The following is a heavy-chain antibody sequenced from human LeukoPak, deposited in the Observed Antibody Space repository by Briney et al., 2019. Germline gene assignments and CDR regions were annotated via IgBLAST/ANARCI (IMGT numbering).Heavy chain of an antibody. CDR2: ISPDGKYI. CDR1: GFTFSSTV. D-gene: IGHD3-22*01. CDR3: AKHTEITMIVVVIDY. J-gene: IGHJ4*02. Sequence: PGGSLRLSCAASGFTFSSTVMTWVRQAPGKGLEWVSTISPDGKYIYYADSLRGRFTMSRDNSKDTLYLQMNSLRVEDTAIYYCAKHTEITMIVVVIDYWGQGTLVTVSS. V-gene: IGHV3-23*01.